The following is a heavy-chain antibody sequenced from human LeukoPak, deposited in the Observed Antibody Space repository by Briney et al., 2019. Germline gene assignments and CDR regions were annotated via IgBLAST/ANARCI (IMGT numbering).Heavy chain of an antibody. V-gene: IGHV1-69*01. CDR2: IIPIFGTA. J-gene: IGHJ4*02. D-gene: IGHD6-13*01. CDR1: GGTFSSYA. Sequence: SVKVSCKASGGTFSSYAISWVRQAPGQGLEWMGGIIPIFGTANYAQKFQGRVTITADESTSTAYMELSSLRSEDTAVYYCARDMQQLETGEDWGQGTLVTVSS. CDR3: ARDMQQLETGED.